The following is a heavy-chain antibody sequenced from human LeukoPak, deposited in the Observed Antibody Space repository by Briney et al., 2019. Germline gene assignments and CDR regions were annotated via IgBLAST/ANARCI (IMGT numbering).Heavy chain of an antibody. Sequence: ASVKVSCKASGYTFTSYGISWVRQAPGQGLEWMGWISAYNGNTNYAQKLQGRVTMTTDTSTSTAYMELRSLRSDDTALYYCARDLPYSSSWYTFDSWGQGTLVTVSS. J-gene: IGHJ5*01. CDR3: ARDLPYSSSWYTFDS. CDR1: GYTFTSYG. V-gene: IGHV1-18*01. D-gene: IGHD6-13*01. CDR2: ISAYNGNT.